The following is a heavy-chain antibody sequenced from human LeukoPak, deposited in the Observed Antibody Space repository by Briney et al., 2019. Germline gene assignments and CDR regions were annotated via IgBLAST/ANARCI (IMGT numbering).Heavy chain of an antibody. CDR1: GFTFDDYA. D-gene: IGHD3-3*01. Sequence: SGGSLRLSCAASGFTFDDYAMHWDRQAPGKGLEWVSGISWNSGSIGYADSVKGRFTISRDNSKNTLYLQMNSLRAEDTAVYYCARVGGLTIFGVADIWGQGTLVTVSS. CDR3: ARVGGLTIFGVADI. CDR2: ISWNSGSI. V-gene: IGHV3-9*01. J-gene: IGHJ4*02.